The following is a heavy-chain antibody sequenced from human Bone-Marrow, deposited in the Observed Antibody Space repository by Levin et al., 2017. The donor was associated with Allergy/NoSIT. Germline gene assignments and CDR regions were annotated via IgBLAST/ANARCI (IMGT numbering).Heavy chain of an antibody. Sequence: ASVKVSCKTSGYTFTSYHVYWVRQAPGQGLEWMGYINPNSGNTGYAQKFQGRVSMTRNSSISTAYMELSGLTFEDTAIYYCARGDCYSGSCYGPDWLDPWGQGTQVTVSS. CDR3: ARGDCYSGSCYGPDWLDP. D-gene: IGHD2/OR15-2a*01. V-gene: IGHV1-8*01. J-gene: IGHJ5*02. CDR1: GYTFTSYH. CDR2: INPNSGNT.